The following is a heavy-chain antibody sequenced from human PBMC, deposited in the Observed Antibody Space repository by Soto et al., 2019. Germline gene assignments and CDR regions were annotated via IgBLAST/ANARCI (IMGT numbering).Heavy chain of an antibody. CDR1: GGSISSGGYS. CDR3: ARGPWDQVV. D-gene: IGHD2-15*01. J-gene: IGHJ4*02. CDR2: IYHSGST. Sequence: SETLSLTCAVSGGSISSGGYSWSWIRQPPGKGLEWIGYIYHSGSTYYNPSLKSRVTISVDRSKNQFSLKLSSVTAADTAVYYCARGPWDQVVWGQGSLVTVSS. V-gene: IGHV4-30-2*01.